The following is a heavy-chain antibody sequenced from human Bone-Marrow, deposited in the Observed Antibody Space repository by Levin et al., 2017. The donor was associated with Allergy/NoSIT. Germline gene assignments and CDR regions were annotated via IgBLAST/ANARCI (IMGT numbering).Heavy chain of an antibody. D-gene: IGHD1-26*01. J-gene: IGHJ6*02. V-gene: IGHV3-23*01. CDR2: ISGSGGVT. CDR3: ATLVGATGDYDMDV. Sequence: GESLKISCAASGFIFSSYTMTWVRQSPGKGLEWVSAISGSGGVTYYADSVKGRFTISRDNSKNTLYLQMNSLRAEDTAVYYCATLVGATGDYDMDVWGQGTTVTVSS. CDR1: GFIFSSYT.